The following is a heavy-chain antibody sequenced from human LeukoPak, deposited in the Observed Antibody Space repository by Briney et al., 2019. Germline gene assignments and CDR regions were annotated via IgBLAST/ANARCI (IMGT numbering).Heavy chain of an antibody. CDR3: AKPRIAAAGTPEYFQH. V-gene: IGHV3-23*01. CDR2: ISSSGATT. CDR1: GFTFRSYA. D-gene: IGHD6-13*01. J-gene: IGHJ1*01. Sequence: GGSLRLSCAASGFTFRSYAMSWVRQGPGKGLEWVSAISSSGATTYYADSVKGRFTISRDNSKNTLYLQMNSLRAEDTAVYYCAKPRIAAAGTPEYFQHWGQGTLVTVSS.